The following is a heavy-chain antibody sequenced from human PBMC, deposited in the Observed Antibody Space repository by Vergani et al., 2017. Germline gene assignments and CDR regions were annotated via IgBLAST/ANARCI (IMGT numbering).Heavy chain of an antibody. V-gene: IGHV3-11*06. Sequence: QVQLVESGGGLVKPGGSLRLSCAASGFTFSDYYMSWIRQAPGKGLEWVSYISSSSSYTNYADSVKGRFTISRDNAKTSLYLQMNSLRAEDTAVYYCARYIAAAGSPYFPSGMDVWGQGTTVTVSS. CDR2: ISSSSSYT. D-gene: IGHD6-13*01. CDR3: ARYIAAAGSPYFPSGMDV. CDR1: GFTFSDYY. J-gene: IGHJ6*02.